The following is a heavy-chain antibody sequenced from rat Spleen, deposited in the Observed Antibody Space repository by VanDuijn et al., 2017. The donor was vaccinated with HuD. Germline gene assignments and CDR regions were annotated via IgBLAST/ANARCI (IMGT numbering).Heavy chain of an antibody. D-gene: IGHD1-6*01. CDR3: TRDRAYTTDYSFDY. V-gene: IGHV2S63*01. Sequence: EVQLKESGPGLVQPSQTLSLTCTVSGFSLTDHSVHWVRQPPGKGLEWMGVMWRGGSTGYNSDLKSRLSISRDTSKSQVFLKMNSLQTEDTAIYYCTRDRAYTTDYSFDYWGQGVMVAVSA. CDR1: GFSLTDHS. CDR2: MWRGGST. J-gene: IGHJ2*01.